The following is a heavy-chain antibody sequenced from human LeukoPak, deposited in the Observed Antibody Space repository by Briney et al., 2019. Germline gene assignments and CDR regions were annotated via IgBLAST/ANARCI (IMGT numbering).Heavy chain of an antibody. D-gene: IGHD6-13*01. J-gene: IGHJ6*03. V-gene: IGHV4-59*01. Sequence: KPSETLSLTCTVSGGSISSYYWSWLRQPPGKGLEWIGYIYYSGSTNYNPSLKSRVTISVDTSKNQFSLKLSSVTAADTAVYYCARLGQQLAKYYYYYMDVWGKGTTVTISS. CDR3: ARLGQQLAKYYYYYMDV. CDR2: IYYSGST. CDR1: GGSISSYY.